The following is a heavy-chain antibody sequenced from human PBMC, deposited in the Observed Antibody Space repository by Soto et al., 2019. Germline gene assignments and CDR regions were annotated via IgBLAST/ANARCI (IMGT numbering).Heavy chain of an antibody. CDR2: IYYSGST. CDR1: GGSISSGGYY. CDR3: ARDLSSKSWLDP. J-gene: IGHJ5*02. V-gene: IGHV4-31*03. Sequence: LSLTSTVSGGSISSGGYYWSWIRQHPGKGLEWIGYIYYSGSTYYNPSLKSRVTISVDTSKNQFSLKLSSVTAADTAVYYCARDLSSKSWLDPWGQGTLGNVYS.